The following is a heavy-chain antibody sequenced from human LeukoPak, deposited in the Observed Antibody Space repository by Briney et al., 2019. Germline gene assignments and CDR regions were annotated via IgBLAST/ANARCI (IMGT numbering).Heavy chain of an antibody. V-gene: IGHV1-18*01. CDR3: AREYREYSYGYYFDY. CDR2: ISAYNGNT. CDR1: GYTFTSYG. Sequence: GVSVKVSCKASGYTFTSYGISWVRQAPGQGLEWMGWISAYNGNTNYAQKLQGRVTMTTDTSTSTAYMELRSLRSDDTAVYYCAREYREYSYGYYFDYWGQETLVTVSS. J-gene: IGHJ4*02. D-gene: IGHD5-18*01.